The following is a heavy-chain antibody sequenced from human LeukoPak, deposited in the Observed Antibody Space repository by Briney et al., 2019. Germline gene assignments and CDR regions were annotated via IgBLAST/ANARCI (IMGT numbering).Heavy chain of an antibody. V-gene: IGHV1-18*01. J-gene: IGHJ4*02. CDR1: GYTFTSYG. Sequence: ASVKVSCKASGYTFTSYGISWVRQASGQGLEWMGWISAYNGNTNYAQKLQGRVTMTTDTSTSTAYMELRSLRSDDTAVYYCARDRRGYSYGFAIDYFDYWGQGTLVTVSS. D-gene: IGHD5-18*01. CDR2: ISAYNGNT. CDR3: ARDRRGYSYGFAIDYFDY.